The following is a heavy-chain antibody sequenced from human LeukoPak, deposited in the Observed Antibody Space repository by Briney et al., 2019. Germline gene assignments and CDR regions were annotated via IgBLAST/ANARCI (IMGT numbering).Heavy chain of an antibody. CDR1: GGSVNSNDHY. V-gene: IGHV4-30-4*01. D-gene: IGHD3-9*01. CDR3: ASKEPFYDVLTGYYGGTFDI. J-gene: IGHJ3*02. Sequence: SQTLSLTCSVSGGSVNSNDHYWSWIRQSPGRALEWIGSIYYRGNTYYSPSLESRVSMSMDVPRNQFSLQMNSVTAADTAVYYCASKEPFYDVLTGYYGGTFDIWGQGTMVTVSS. CDR2: IYYRGNT.